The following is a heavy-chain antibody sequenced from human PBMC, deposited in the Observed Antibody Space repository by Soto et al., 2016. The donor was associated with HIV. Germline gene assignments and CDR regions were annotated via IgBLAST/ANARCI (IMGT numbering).Heavy chain of an antibody. CDR3: ARDGPVIDSSGSDY. D-gene: IGHD3-22*01. J-gene: IGHJ4*02. CDR1: GFTFDDYG. V-gene: IGHV3-20*04. Sequence: EVQLVESGGGVVQPGGSLRLSCAVSGFTFDDYGMSWVRQAPGKGLEWVSGINWNGGSTGYADSVKGRFTISRDNAKNSLYLQMNSLRAEDTAFYYCARDGPVIDSSGSDYWGQGTLVTVSS. CDR2: INWNGGST.